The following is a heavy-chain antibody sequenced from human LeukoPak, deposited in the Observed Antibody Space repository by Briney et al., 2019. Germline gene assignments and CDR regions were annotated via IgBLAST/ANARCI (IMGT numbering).Heavy chain of an antibody. CDR2: INPNSGGT. Sequence: ASVKVSCKASGYTFTGYYMHWVRQAPGQGLEWMGWINPNSGGTNYAQKFQGRVTMTRDTSISTAYMELSRLRSDDTAVYYCARALRRDGYNKLQTTETEILIFDYWGQGTLVTVSS. D-gene: IGHD5-24*01. J-gene: IGHJ4*02. CDR1: GYTFTGYY. CDR3: ARALRRDGYNKLQTTETEILIFDY. V-gene: IGHV1-2*02.